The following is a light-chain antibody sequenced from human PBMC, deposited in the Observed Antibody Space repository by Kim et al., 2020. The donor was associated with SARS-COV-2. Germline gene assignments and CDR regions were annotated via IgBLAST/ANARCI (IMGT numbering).Light chain of an antibody. CDR1: QSVLYSSNNKNY. CDR2: WAS. Sequence: DIVMTQSPDFLAVSLGERATINCKSSQSVLYSSNNKNYLTWYQQKPGQPPKLLISWASIRESGVPDRFSGSGSGTDFSLTISSLQAEDVAVYYCQQYYNNPITFGQGTRLEIK. CDR3: QQYYNNPIT. V-gene: IGKV4-1*01. J-gene: IGKJ5*01.